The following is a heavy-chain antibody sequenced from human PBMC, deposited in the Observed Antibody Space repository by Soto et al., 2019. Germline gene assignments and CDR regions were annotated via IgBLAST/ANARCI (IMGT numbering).Heavy chain of an antibody. CDR2: ISSDGSDK. CDR1: GFTFSSYA. Sequence: LRLSCAASGFTFSSYAMHWVRQAPGKGLEWVAVISSDGSDKYYSDSVKGRFTISRDNSKNTLFLQMNSLRVEDTAVYYCAKGSEVARQELAYWGQGTLVTVSS. D-gene: IGHD2-15*01. V-gene: IGHV3-30*04. J-gene: IGHJ4*02. CDR3: AKGSEVARQELAY.